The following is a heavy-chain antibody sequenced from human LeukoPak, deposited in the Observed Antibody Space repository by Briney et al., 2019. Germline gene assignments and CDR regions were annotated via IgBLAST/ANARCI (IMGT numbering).Heavy chain of an antibody. V-gene: IGHV3-21*01. CDR3: ARDRNGDYQRDYGAFDI. D-gene: IGHD4-17*01. Sequence: GGSLRLSCAASGFTFSSYSMNWVRQAPGKGLEWVSSISSSSSYIYYADSVKGRFTISRDNAKNSLYLQMNSLRAEDTAVYYCARDRNGDYQRDYGAFDIWGQGTMVTVSS. CDR1: GFTFSSYS. J-gene: IGHJ3*02. CDR2: ISSSSSYI.